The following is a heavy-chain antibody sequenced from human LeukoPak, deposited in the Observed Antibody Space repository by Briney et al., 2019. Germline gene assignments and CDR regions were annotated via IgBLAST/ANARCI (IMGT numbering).Heavy chain of an antibody. CDR1: GFTFSGSG. CDR2: ISYDGSNK. CDR3: ARDSGYSSSWSYFDY. J-gene: IGHJ4*02. D-gene: IGHD6-13*01. Sequence: GGSLRLSCAASGFTFSGSGMHWVRQAPGKGLEWVAVISYDGSNKYYADSVKGRFTISRDNSKNTLYLQMNSLRAEDTAVYFRARDSGYSSSWSYFDYWGQGTLVTVSS. V-gene: IGHV3-30*03.